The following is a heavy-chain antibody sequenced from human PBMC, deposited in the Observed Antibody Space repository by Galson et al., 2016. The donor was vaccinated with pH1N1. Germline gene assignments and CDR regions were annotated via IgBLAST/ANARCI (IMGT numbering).Heavy chain of an antibody. CDR1: GGTFTIYA. D-gene: IGHD2-2*02. J-gene: IGHJ4*02. V-gene: IGHV1-69*05. CDR2: ISRMFGAP. Sequence: SVKVSCKVSGGTFTIYAINWVRQAPGQGLEWMGGISRMFGAPNYAHHFQDRVTITTDDSTSTAYMELMSLRSEDTAVYYCASQPATAIRAFLDSWGQGTLVTVSS. CDR3: ASQPATAIRAFLDS.